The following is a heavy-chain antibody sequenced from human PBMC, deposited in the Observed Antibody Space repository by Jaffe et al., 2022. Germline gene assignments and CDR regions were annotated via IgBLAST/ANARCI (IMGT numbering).Heavy chain of an antibody. V-gene: IGHV4-61*02. D-gene: IGHD2-2*01. J-gene: IGHJ6*03. CDR1: GGSISSGSYY. Sequence: QVQLQESGPGLVKPSQTLSLTCTVSGGSISSGSYYWSWIRQPAGKGLEWIGRIYTSGSTNYNPSLKSRVTISVDTSKNQFSLKLSSVTAADTAVYYCARGPAQYCSSTSCYEGDYYYYYYMDVWGKGTTVTVSS. CDR2: IYTSGST. CDR3: ARGPAQYCSSTSCYEGDYYYYYYMDV.